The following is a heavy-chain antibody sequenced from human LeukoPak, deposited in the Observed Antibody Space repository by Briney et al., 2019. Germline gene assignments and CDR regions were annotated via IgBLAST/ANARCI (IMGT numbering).Heavy chain of an antibody. CDR2: IRPMTGDT. CDR3: GRGVQSFDP. Sequence: ASVKVSFKASGYNFRAYYIHWVRQAPGQGLEWLGYIRPMTGDTNYAQKFQDRVTFSMDTSTATAYMELRSLRSDDTAFYYCGRGVQSFDPWGQGTLVTVSS. V-gene: IGHV1-2*02. CDR1: GYNFRAYY. J-gene: IGHJ5*02.